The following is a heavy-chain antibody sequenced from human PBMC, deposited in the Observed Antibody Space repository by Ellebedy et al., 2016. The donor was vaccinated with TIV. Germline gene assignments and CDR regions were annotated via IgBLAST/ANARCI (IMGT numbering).Heavy chain of an antibody. Sequence: GESLKISCVGSGFTFSSAWMNWVRQTPGKGLEWVSGIVGSGAQKYADSVKGRFTISRDNSKRTVDLQMNSLRAEDTAVYFCAKDRTPGDGYWVFDNWGQGTLVSVSS. CDR2: IVGSGA. J-gene: IGHJ4*02. CDR1: GFTFSSAW. V-gene: IGHV3-53*01. D-gene: IGHD5-18*01. CDR3: AKDRTPGDGYWVFDN.